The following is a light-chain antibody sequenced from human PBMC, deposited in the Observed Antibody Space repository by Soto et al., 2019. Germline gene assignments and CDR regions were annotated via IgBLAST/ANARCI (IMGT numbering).Light chain of an antibody. V-gene: IGLV1-40*01. CDR3: GSWDRSLRGWV. CDR2: GNR. Sequence: QSVLTQPPSVSGAPGQRVTISCTGNNSNLGAGYDVHWYQQLPGAAPKLVIFGNRNRPSGVPERFSGSKSGTSAPLAIIGLQAEDEADYYCGSWDRSLRGWVFGGGTKLTVL. CDR1: NSNLGAGYD. J-gene: IGLJ3*02.